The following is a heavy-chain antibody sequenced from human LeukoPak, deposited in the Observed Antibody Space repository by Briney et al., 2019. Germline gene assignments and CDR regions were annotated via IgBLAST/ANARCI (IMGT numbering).Heavy chain of an antibody. CDR3: AKAIGYCSGGSCYPFYYFDY. CDR2: ISGSGGST. D-gene: IGHD2-15*01. V-gene: IGHV3-23*01. J-gene: IGHJ4*02. CDR1: GFTFSSYA. Sequence: PGGSLRLSCAASGFTFSSYAMSWVRQAPGKELEWVSAISGSGGSTYYADSVKGRFTISRDNSKNTLYLQMNSLRAEDTAVYYCAKAIGYCSGGSCYPFYYFDYWGQGTLVTVSS.